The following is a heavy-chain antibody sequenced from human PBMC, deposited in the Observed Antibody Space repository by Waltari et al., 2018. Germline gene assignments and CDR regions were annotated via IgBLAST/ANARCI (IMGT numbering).Heavy chain of an antibody. D-gene: IGHD3-10*01. J-gene: IGHJ6*02. CDR3: ARGVLWFGEWPIKNYYYYGMDV. CDR2: IYYSGST. V-gene: IGHV4-59*01. CDR1: GGSISSYY. Sequence: QVQLQESGPGLVKPSETLYLTCTVSGGSISSYYWSWIRQPPGKGLEWIGYIYYSGSTNYNPSLKSRVTISVDTSKNQFSLKLSSVTAADTAVYYCARGVLWFGEWPIKNYYYYGMDVWGQGTTVTVSS.